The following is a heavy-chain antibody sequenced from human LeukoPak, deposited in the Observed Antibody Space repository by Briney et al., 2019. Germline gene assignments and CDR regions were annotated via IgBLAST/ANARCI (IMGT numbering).Heavy chain of an antibody. J-gene: IGHJ6*02. D-gene: IGHD3-10*01. Sequence: PSETLSLTCAVYGGSFSGYYWSWIRQPPGKGLEWIGEINHSGSTNYNPSLKSRVTISVDTSKNQFSLKLSSVTAADTAVYYCARGSYGSGSYSNYYYYGMDVWGQGTTVTVSS. CDR2: INHSGST. V-gene: IGHV4-34*01. CDR1: GGSFSGYY. CDR3: ARGSYGSGSYSNYYYYGMDV.